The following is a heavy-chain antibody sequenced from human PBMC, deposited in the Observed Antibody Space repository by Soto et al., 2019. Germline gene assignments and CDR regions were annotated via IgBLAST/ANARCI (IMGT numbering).Heavy chain of an antibody. Sequence: SLRLSCAASGFTFSSYGMHWVRQAPGKGLEWVAVIWYDGSNKYYADSVKGRFTISRDNSKNTLYLQMNSLRAEDTAVYYCARDPTYYDFWSGPTVPAWFDPWGQGTLVTVSS. D-gene: IGHD3-3*01. CDR1: GFTFSSYG. CDR2: IWYDGSNK. CDR3: ARDPTYYDFWSGPTVPAWFDP. V-gene: IGHV3-33*01. J-gene: IGHJ5*02.